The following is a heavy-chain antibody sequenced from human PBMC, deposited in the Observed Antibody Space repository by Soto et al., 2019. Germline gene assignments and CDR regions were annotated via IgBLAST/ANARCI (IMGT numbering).Heavy chain of an antibody. CDR1: GGTFSSYA. CDR3: ARVAVCSGGSCYSWDYYYYYGMDV. CDR2: IIPIFGTA. D-gene: IGHD2-15*01. J-gene: IGHJ6*02. V-gene: IGHV1-69*13. Sequence: SVKVSCKASGGTFSSYAISWVRQAPGQGLEWMGGIIPIFGTANYAQKFQGRVTITADESTSTAYMELSSLRSEDTAVYYCARVAVCSGGSCYSWDYYYYYGMDVWGQGTTVTVSS.